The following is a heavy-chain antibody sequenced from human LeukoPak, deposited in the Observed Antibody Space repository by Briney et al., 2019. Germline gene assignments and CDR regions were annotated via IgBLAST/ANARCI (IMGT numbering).Heavy chain of an antibody. J-gene: IGHJ4*02. D-gene: IGHD6-6*01. Sequence: ASVKVSCKASGYTFTSYYMHWVRQAPGQGLEWMGIINPSGGSTSYAQKFQGRVTMTTDTSTSTAYMELRSLRSDDTAVYYCARVGSSSSAFDYWGQGTLVTVSS. CDR3: ARVGSSSSAFDY. CDR2: INPSGGST. V-gene: IGHV1-46*01. CDR1: GYTFTSYY.